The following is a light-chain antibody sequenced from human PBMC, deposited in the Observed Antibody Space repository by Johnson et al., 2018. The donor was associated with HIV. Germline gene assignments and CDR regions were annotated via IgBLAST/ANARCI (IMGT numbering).Light chain of an antibody. V-gene: IGLV1-51*02. CDR3: GTWDSGLSAGV. CDR1: SSNIENYF. J-gene: IGLJ1*01. Sequence: QSVLTQPPSVSAAPGQRVNISCSGHSSNIENYFVSWYQQLPGAAPRLLIYEHNKRPSGIPDRFSGSKSGTSATLDISGLQTGDEADYYCGTWDSGLSAGVLGTGTKVTV. CDR2: EHN.